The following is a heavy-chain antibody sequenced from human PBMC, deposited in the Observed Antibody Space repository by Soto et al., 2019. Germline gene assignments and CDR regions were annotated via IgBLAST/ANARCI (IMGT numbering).Heavy chain of an antibody. D-gene: IGHD6-6*01. CDR2: ISYDGSNK. V-gene: IGHV3-30-3*01. Sequence: QVQLVESGGGVVQPGRSLRLSCAASGFTFSSYAMHWVRQAPGKGLEWVAVISYDGSNKYYADSVKGRFTISRDNSKNTLYLQMNSLRAEDTAVYYCARVTTEYSSSFFLRYYYGMDVWGQGTTVTVSS. CDR1: GFTFSSYA. CDR3: ARVTTEYSSSFFLRYYYGMDV. J-gene: IGHJ6*02.